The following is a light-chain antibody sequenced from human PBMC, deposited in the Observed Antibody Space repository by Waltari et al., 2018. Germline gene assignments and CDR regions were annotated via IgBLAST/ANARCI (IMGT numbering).Light chain of an antibody. Sequence: DIQMTQSPSTLSASVGDRVSITCRASQSISIWLAWYQQKSGRAPKLLISKSSSLEYGVPSRFSGSSSGTEFTLTITNLQPDDFATYYCQHYNNYPVAFGPGTKLEIK. CDR1: QSISIW. CDR3: QHYNNYPVA. J-gene: IGKJ2*01. V-gene: IGKV1-5*03. CDR2: KSS.